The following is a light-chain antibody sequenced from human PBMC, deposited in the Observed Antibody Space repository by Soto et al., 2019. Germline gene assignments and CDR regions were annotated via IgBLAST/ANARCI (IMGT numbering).Light chain of an antibody. CDR2: GAA. J-gene: IGKJ2*01. Sequence: EIVLTQSPGTLSLSPGERATLSCRASQSISSSYLAWYQQKPGQAPRLLIYGAASRATGSADRFSGSGSGTDFTLTISRLEHEDFAVDDGQHGGGSAPYTFGQGTKLEIK. CDR3: QHGGGSAPYT. V-gene: IGKV3-20*01. CDR1: QSISSSY.